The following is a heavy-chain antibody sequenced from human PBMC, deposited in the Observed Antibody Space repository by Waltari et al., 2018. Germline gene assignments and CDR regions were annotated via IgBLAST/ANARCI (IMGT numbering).Heavy chain of an antibody. V-gene: IGHV4-31*03. CDR2: IYYSGSI. CDR3: ARVVGATGAFDI. Sequence: QVQLQESGPGLVKPSQTLSLTCTVSGGSISSGGYYWSWIRQHPGKGLEWSGYIYYSGSIYYNPSLKSRVTITVDTSKNQFSLKLSSVTAADTAVYYCARVVGATGAFDIWGQGTMVTVSS. CDR1: GGSISSGGYY. J-gene: IGHJ3*02. D-gene: IGHD1-26*01.